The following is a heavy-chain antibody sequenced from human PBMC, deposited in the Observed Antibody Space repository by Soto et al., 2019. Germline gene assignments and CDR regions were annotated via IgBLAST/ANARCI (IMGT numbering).Heavy chain of an antibody. Sequence: EVQLLESGGGLVQPGGSLRLSCAASGFTFSTYAMSWVRQAPGKGLEWVSGISGSGGSTYYADAVKGRFTISRDNSKNTLYLQVNSLRAEDSAASYCARRFYFEGTGDYYSLRYFDCWGQGALVSVSS. D-gene: IGHD3-22*01. J-gene: IGHJ4*02. CDR2: ISGSGGST. V-gene: IGHV3-23*01. CDR1: GFTFSTYA. CDR3: ARRFYFEGTGDYYSLRYFDC.